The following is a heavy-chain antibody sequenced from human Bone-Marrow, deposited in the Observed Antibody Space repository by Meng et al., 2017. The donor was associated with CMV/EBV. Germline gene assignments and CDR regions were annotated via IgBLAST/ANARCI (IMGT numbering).Heavy chain of an antibody. J-gene: IGHJ5*02. D-gene: IGHD1-20*01. CDR2: ISSSSTYI. CDR1: GFIFSDFT. CDR3: ARTSYNWNDVSWFDP. Sequence: GESLKISCAASGFIFSDFTVNWVRQAPGKGLERVSSISSSSTYIYYGDSVKGRFTVSRDNAKNSLYLQMNSLRAEDTAVYYCARTSYNWNDVSWFDPWGQGTLVTVSS. V-gene: IGHV3-21*01.